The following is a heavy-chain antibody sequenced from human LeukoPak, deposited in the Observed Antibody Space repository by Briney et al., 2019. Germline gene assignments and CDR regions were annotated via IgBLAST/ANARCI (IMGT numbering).Heavy chain of an antibody. V-gene: IGHV4-59*08. J-gene: IGHJ4*02. CDR1: GGSISSYY. CDR2: INYSGNT. CDR3: ARLNVLSGSPLHRFDH. D-gene: IGHD6-13*01. Sequence: SETLSLTCTVSGGSISSYYWSWIRQPPGKGLEWIAYINYSGNTNYNPSLKSRVTISVDTSKNQFSLKLTSVTAADTAVYYCARLNVLSGSPLHRFDHWGQGTLVTVSS.